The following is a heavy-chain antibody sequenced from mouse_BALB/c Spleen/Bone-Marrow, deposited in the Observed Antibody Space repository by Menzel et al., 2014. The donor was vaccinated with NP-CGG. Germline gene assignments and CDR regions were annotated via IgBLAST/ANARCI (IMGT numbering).Heavy chain of an antibody. V-gene: IGHV1-54*01. CDR1: GYAFTDYL. Sequence: QVQLQQSGAELVRPGTSVKVSCKASGYAFTDYLMEWLKQRPGQGLEWIGVINPGSGSTNYNEEFKDKATLTADKSSSTAYMQLSSLTSDDSAVYFCARYDGYSDYWGQGTILTVSS. J-gene: IGHJ2*01. CDR2: INPGSGST. D-gene: IGHD2-3*01. CDR3: ARYDGYSDY.